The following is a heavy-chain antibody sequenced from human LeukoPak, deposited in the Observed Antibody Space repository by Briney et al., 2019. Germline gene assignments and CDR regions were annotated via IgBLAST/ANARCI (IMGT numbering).Heavy chain of an antibody. CDR3: AREGLAAAGTFGFDY. D-gene: IGHD6-13*01. Sequence: GGSLRLSCAASGFTFSSYWMSWVRQAPGKGLEYVSAISTNGGSTYYANSVKGRFTISRDNSKNTLYLQMNSLRAEDTAVYYCAREGLAAAGTFGFDYWGQGTLVTVSS. V-gene: IGHV3-64*01. CDR2: ISTNGGST. J-gene: IGHJ4*02. CDR1: GFTFSSYW.